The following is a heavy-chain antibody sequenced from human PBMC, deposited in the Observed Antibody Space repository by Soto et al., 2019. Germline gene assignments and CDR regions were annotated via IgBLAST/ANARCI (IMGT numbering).Heavy chain of an antibody. CDR1: GGTFSSYA. D-gene: IGHD5-18*01. V-gene: IGHV1-69*13. J-gene: IGHJ4*02. Sequence: ASVKVSCKASGGTFSSYAISWVRQAPGQGLEWMGGIIPIFGTANYAQKFQGRVTITADESTSTAYMELSSLRSEDTAVYYCARYLVYSYALPNFDYWGKATLVTFDS. CDR2: IIPIFGTA. CDR3: ARYLVYSYALPNFDY.